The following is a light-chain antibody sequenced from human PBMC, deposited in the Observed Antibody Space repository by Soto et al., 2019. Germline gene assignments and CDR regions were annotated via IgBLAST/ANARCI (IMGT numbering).Light chain of an antibody. V-gene: IGKV3-20*01. CDR3: QQYGGSPPYT. Sequence: EIVLTQSTGTLSLSPGERATLSCRASRSISSTYLAWYQQKPGQAPRLLIYGASSRATGIPDRFSGSGSGTDFTLTISRLEAEDFAVYYCQQYGGSPPYTFGQGTKLEIK. CDR1: RSISSTY. J-gene: IGKJ2*01. CDR2: GAS.